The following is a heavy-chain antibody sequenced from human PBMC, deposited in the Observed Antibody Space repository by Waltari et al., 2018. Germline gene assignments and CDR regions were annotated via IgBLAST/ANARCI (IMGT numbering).Heavy chain of an antibody. Sequence: QVQLVQSGAEVKKPGSSVKVSCKASGGPFRSYAISWVRQAPGQGLEWMGGIIPIFGTANYAQKFQGRVTITADESTSTAYMELSSLRSEDTAVYYCAREHCSGGSCYEYFQHWGQGTLVTVSS. J-gene: IGHJ1*01. V-gene: IGHV1-69*13. CDR1: GGPFRSYA. CDR3: AREHCSGGSCYEYFQH. CDR2: IIPIFGTA. D-gene: IGHD2-15*01.